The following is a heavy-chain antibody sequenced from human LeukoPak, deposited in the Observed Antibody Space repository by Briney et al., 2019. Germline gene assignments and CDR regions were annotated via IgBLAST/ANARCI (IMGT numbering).Heavy chain of an antibody. CDR2: ISYDGSNK. J-gene: IGHJ6*02. CDR3: ARDSDFWSGYYSHYYYGMDV. D-gene: IGHD3-3*01. V-gene: IGHV3-30-3*01. Sequence: GRSLRLSCAASGFTFSSYAMHWVRQAPGKGLEWVAVISYDGSNKYYADSVKGRFTISRDYSKNTLYLQMNSLRAEDTAVYYCARDSDFWSGYYSHYYYGMDVWGQGTTVTVSS. CDR1: GFTFSSYA.